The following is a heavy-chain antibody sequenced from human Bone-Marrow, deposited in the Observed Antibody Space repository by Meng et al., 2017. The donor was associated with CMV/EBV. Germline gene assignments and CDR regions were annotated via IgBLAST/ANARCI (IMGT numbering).Heavy chain of an antibody. Sequence: GSLRLSCAASGFTFSSYSMNWVRQAPGKGLEWIGEINHSGSTNYNPSLKSRVTISVDTSKNQFSLKLSSVTAADTAVYYCARGAVRGVIPDYWGQGTLVTVSS. D-gene: IGHD3-10*01. V-gene: IGHV4-34*01. CDR3: ARGAVRGVIPDY. CDR2: INHSGST. J-gene: IGHJ4*02. CDR1: GFTFSSYS.